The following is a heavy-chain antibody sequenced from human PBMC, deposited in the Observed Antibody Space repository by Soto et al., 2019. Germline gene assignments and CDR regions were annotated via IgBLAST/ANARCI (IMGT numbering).Heavy chain of an antibody. Sequence: PSETLSLTSAVSGGSISSGGYSWSWIRQPPGKGLEWIGYIYHSGSTYYNPSLKSRVTISVDRSKNQFSLNLSSVTAADTAVYYCARGMTTVTTYDYWGQGTLVTVSS. V-gene: IGHV4-30-2*01. CDR1: GGSISSGGYS. CDR3: ARGMTTVTTYDY. J-gene: IGHJ4*02. CDR2: IYHSGST. D-gene: IGHD4-4*01.